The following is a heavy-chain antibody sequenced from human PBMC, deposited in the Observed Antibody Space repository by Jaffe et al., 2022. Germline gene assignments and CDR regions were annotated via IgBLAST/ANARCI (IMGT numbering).Heavy chain of an antibody. J-gene: IGHJ4*02. Sequence: QVQLQQWGAGLLKPSETLSLTCAVYGGSFSGYYWSWIRQPPGKGLEWIGEINHSGSTNYNPSLKSRVTISVDTSKNQFSLKLSSVTAADTAVYYCARGLGKWWLPGLCYFDYWGQGTLVTVSS. CDR3: ARGLGKWWLPGLCYFDY. CDR2: INHSGST. D-gene: IGHD2-15*01. V-gene: IGHV4-34*01. CDR1: GGSFSGYY.